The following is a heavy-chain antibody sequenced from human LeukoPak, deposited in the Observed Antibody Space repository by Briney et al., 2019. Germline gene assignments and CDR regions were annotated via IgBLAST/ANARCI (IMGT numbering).Heavy chain of an antibody. D-gene: IGHD6-19*01. Sequence: PSETLSLTCTVSGGSIGGDYWTWIRQPPGKGLQYIGYIYHTGATNYNPSPKSRVTMSVDTSKTQFSLKLNSVTAADRAVYFCAKYGKSGWSIDNWGQGTLVTVSS. CDR1: GGSIGGDY. V-gene: IGHV4-59*08. CDR3: AKYGKSGWSIDN. J-gene: IGHJ4*02. CDR2: IYHTGAT.